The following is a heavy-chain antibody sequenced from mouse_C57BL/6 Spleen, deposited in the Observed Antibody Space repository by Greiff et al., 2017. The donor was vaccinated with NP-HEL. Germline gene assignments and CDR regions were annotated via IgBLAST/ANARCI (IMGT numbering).Heavy chain of an antibody. J-gene: IGHJ2*01. CDR2: IDPSDSYT. CDR1: GYTFTSYW. Sequence: QVQLQQPGAELVRPGTSVKLSCKASGYTFTSYWMHWVKQRPGQGLEWIGVIDPSDSYTNYNQKFKGKAALTVDTSSSTAYMQLSSLTSEDSAVYYCARWTPDYWGQGTTLTVSS. V-gene: IGHV1-59*01. CDR3: ARWTPDY.